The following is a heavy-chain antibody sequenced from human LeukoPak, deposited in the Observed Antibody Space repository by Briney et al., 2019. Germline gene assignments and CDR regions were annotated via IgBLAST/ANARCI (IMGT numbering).Heavy chain of an antibody. CDR3: VRSIDY. J-gene: IGHJ4*02. CDR1: GFTFSTYA. Sequence: GGSLRLSCAASGFTFSTYAMNWVRQAPGKGLEWVSSMSTSRSSTYYADSVKGRFTISRDNGKNSLYLQMFSLRAEDTAVYYCVRSIDYWGQGTLVTVSS. V-gene: IGHV3-48*01. CDR2: MSTSRSST.